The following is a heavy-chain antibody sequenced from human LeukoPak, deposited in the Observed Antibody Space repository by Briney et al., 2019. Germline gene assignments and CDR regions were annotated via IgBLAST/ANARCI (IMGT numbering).Heavy chain of an antibody. V-gene: IGHV3-23*01. CDR1: GFTFSRYA. CDR2: ISGSGGST. CDR3: ARARGSGSLFDY. Sequence: GGSLRLSCAASGFTFSRYAMSWVRQAPGKGLEWVSAISGSGGSTYYADSVKGRFTISRDNSKNTLYLQMNSLRAEDTAVYYCARARGSGSLFDYWGQGTLVTVSS. J-gene: IGHJ4*02. D-gene: IGHD3-10*01.